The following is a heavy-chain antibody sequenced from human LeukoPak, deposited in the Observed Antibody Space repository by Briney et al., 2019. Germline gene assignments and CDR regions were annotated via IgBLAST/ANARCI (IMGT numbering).Heavy chain of an antibody. CDR1: GGSISSGGYS. CDR3: ARAGEVNRSYYDFWSGYTPNNWFDP. V-gene: IGHV4-30-2*01. Sequence: PSQTLSLTCAVSGGSISSGGYSWSWIRQPPGKGLEWIGYIYHSGSTYYNPSLKSRVTISVDRSKNQFSLKLSSVTAADTAVYYCARAGEVNRSYYDFWSGYTPNNWFDPWGQGTLVTVSS. J-gene: IGHJ5*02. D-gene: IGHD3-3*01. CDR2: IYHSGST.